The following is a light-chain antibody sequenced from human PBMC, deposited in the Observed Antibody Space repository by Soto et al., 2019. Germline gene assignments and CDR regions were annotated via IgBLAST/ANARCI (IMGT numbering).Light chain of an antibody. V-gene: IGKV3-20*01. CDR2: EAS. Sequence: ETVLTQSPGTLSLSPGERATLSCRASQSVGNNYLAWHQQRPGQAPGLLIYEASTRATGIPDRFSGSGSGTDFTLTISRLEPEDFAVYYCQQYAYSPLTFGGGTKVEIK. CDR1: QSVGNNY. CDR3: QQYAYSPLT. J-gene: IGKJ4*01.